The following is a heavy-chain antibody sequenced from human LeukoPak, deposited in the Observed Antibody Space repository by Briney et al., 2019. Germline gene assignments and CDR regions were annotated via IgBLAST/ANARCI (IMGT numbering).Heavy chain of an antibody. Sequence: PSETLSLTCAVSGGSISSSDWWSWVRQPPGKGLEWIGEIHHSGGTNYNPSLKSRVTISVDKSKNQFSLNLSSVTAADTAAYYCARDVRVRFLEWFRFDPWGQGTLVTVSS. V-gene: IGHV4-4*02. CDR3: ARDVRVRFLEWFRFDP. CDR1: GGSISSSDW. J-gene: IGHJ5*02. CDR2: IHHSGGT. D-gene: IGHD3-3*01.